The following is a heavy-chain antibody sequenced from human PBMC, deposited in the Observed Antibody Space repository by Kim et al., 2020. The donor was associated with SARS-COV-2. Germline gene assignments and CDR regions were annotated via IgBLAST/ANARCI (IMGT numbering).Heavy chain of an antibody. CDR2: ISSSGSTI. V-gene: IGHV3-48*03. J-gene: IGHJ4*02. D-gene: IGHD2-15*01. Sequence: GGSLRLSCAASGFTFSSYEMNWVRQAPGKGLEWVSYISSSGSTIYQADSVKGRVTISRDNAKNSLYLQMNSLRAEDTAVYYCATAPLEYCSGGSCSKFDYWGQGSLLTVSS. CDR1: GFTFSSYE. CDR3: ATAPLEYCSGGSCSKFDY.